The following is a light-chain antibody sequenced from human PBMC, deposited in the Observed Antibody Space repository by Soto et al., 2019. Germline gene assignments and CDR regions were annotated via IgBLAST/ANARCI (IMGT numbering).Light chain of an antibody. J-gene: IGKJ5*01. Sequence: DLQLTQSPSFLSASVGDRVTITCRASQGISTYLAWYQQKPRKAPKLLIYAASTLQSGLPSRFSGSGSGTEFTLTISSLQPEDFATYYCQQIDTYPITFGQGTRLEIK. V-gene: IGKV1-9*01. CDR3: QQIDTYPIT. CDR2: AAS. CDR1: QGISTY.